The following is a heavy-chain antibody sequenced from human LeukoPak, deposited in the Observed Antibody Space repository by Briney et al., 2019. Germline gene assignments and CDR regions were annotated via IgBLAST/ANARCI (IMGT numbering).Heavy chain of an antibody. V-gene: IGHV4-30-4*01. CDR3: ASNTAMVSVAFDI. J-gene: IGHJ3*02. Sequence: TSETLSLTCTVSGGSISSGDYYWSWIRQPPGKGLEWIGYIYYSGSTYYNPSLKSRVTISVDTSKNQFSLKLSSVTAADTAVYYCASNTAMVSVAFDIWGQGTMVTVSS. D-gene: IGHD5-18*01. CDR2: IYYSGST. CDR1: GGSISSGDYY.